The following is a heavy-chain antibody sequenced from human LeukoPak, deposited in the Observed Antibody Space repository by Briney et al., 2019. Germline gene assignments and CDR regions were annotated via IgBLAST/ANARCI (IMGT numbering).Heavy chain of an antibody. Sequence: GGTLRLSCAVSGFRVSDNYMSWVRQAPGKGLEWVGLIRDSGEAFYADFVRGRFAISRDESEDTLYLQMNSLRVEDTAVYFCARDRAALQDWVEFDPWGQGTPVIVSS. CDR2: IRDSGEA. J-gene: IGHJ5*02. CDR3: ARDRAALQDWVEFDP. V-gene: IGHV3-66*03. CDR1: GFRVSDNY. D-gene: IGHD3/OR15-3a*01.